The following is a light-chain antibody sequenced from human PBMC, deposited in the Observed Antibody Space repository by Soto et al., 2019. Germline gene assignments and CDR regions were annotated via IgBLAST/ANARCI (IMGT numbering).Light chain of an antibody. CDR2: DAS. J-gene: IGKJ2*01. CDR3: QQYGGSPLYT. CDR1: QSVSNNY. Sequence: EVGLTQSPGTLSLSPGERATLSCRASQSVSNNYLAWYQQKPGQAPRLLIFDASNRPTGIAARFSGSGSGTDFTLTISRLEPEDFAVYYCQQYGGSPLYTFGQGTKVAIK. V-gene: IGKV3-20*01.